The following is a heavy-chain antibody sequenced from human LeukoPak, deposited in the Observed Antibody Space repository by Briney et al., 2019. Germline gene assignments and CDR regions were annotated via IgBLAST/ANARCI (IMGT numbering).Heavy chain of an antibody. CDR3: AKDAEDCGGDCYSVPDY. CDR1: GFTFSSYG. D-gene: IGHD2-21*01. V-gene: IGHV3-30*02. CDR2: IRYDGSNK. J-gene: IGHJ4*02. Sequence: GGSVRLSCAASGFTFSSYGMHWVRQAPGKGLEWVAFIRYDGSNKYYADSVKGRFTISRDNSKNTLYLQMNSLRAEDTAVYYCAKDAEDCGGDCYSVPDYWGQGTLVTVSS.